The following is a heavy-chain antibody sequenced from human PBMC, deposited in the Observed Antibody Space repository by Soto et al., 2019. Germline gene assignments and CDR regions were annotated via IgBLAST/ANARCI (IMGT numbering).Heavy chain of an antibody. CDR2: ISSSGSTI. J-gene: IGHJ4*02. Sequence: GGSLRLSCAASGFTFSNYYMSWIRQAPGKGLEWVSYISSSGSTIYYADSVKGRFTISRDNAKNSLYLQMNSLRAEDTAVYYCANRGRIAVAGFDYWGQGTLVTVSS. V-gene: IGHV3-11*01. CDR3: ANRGRIAVAGFDY. D-gene: IGHD6-19*01. CDR1: GFTFSNYY.